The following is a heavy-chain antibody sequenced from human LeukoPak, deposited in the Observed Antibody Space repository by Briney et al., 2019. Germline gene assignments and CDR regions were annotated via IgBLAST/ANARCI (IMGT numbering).Heavy chain of an antibody. Sequence: SETLSLTCSVSGGSISSNYWNWIRQTPGKGLEWIGYIYYTGTTNCNPSLRSRVTISLDTSKNQFSLKLSSVTAADTAVYFCARDIVLTYGMDVWGRGTTVTVSS. D-gene: IGHD3-16*02. J-gene: IGHJ6*02. V-gene: IGHV4-59*01. CDR2: IYYTGTT. CDR1: GGSISSNY. CDR3: ARDIVLTYGMDV.